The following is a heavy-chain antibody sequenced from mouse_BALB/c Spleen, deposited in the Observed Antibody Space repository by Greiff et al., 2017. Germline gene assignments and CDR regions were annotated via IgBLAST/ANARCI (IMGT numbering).Heavy chain of an antibody. CDR2: IYPGGGYT. V-gene: IGHV1-63*02. CDR3: ANYYGSSHFDY. CDR1: GYTFTNYW. J-gene: IGHJ2*01. Sequence: QVQLQQSGAELVRPGTSVKISCKASGYTFTNYWLGWVKQRPGHGLEWIGDIYPGGGYTNYNEKFKGKATLTADTSSSTAYMQLSSLTSEDSAVYFCANYYGSSHFDYWGQGTTLTVSS. D-gene: IGHD1-1*01.